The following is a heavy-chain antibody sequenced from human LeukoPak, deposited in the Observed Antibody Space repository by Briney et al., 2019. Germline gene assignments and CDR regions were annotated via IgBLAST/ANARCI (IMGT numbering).Heavy chain of an antibody. V-gene: IGHV3-48*02. CDR3: ARDSRGYYYYFDY. Sequence: GGSLRLSCPASVLTFSSYSMNWVRQAPGKGLEWVSYISSSSSTIYYADSVKGRFTISRDNAKNSLYLQMNSLRDEDTAVYFCARDSRGYYYYFDYWGQGTLVTVSS. CDR2: ISSSSSTI. CDR1: VLTFSSYS. J-gene: IGHJ4*02. D-gene: IGHD3-22*01.